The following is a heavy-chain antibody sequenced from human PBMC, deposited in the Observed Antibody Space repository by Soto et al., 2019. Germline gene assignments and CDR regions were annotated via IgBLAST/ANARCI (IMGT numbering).Heavy chain of an antibody. Sequence: QVLLVESGGGVVQPGASLRLSCAASGFRFSGFAMHWVRQAPGKGLEWVAVISFDGSEKFYVDSVKGRFSISRDDFHSTVFLQMDSLRPEDTGVYYCARDLGGYVHLWDKSNYWGQGTLVNVSS. CDR1: GFRFSGFA. CDR3: ARDLGGYVHLWDKSNY. J-gene: IGHJ4*02. CDR2: ISFDGSEK. V-gene: IGHV3-30*04. D-gene: IGHD5-12*01.